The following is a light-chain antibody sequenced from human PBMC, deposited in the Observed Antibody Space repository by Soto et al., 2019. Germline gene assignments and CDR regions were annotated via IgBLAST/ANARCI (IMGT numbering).Light chain of an antibody. CDR2: GAS. CDR1: QSVDNSH. J-gene: IGKJ5*01. CDR3: QQYGNSPPGT. V-gene: IGKV3-20*01. Sequence: EIVLTQSPGTLYVSPGERATLSCRASQSVDNSHVAWYQQRRGLAPGLLIYGASNRATGIPDRFSGSGSGTDFTLSINRLEPEDFAVYFCQQYGNSPPGTFGQGTRL.